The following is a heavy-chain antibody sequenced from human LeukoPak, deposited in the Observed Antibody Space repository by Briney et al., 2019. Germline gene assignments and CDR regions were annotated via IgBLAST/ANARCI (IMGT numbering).Heavy chain of an antibody. V-gene: IGHV3-30*18. CDR1: GLSLGRFG. D-gene: IGHD2-15*01. Sequence: GRSRTLSCAVSGLSLGRFGMHWVRPAHDRVMGWVGFVSNDLSNKYYADSVKGGFTISRHSSRNTLYMQVRSLKAEDTALYYCAKDRGSRYCSGGTCSWDAFDIWGQGTMVTVSS. CDR3: AKDRGSRYCSGGTCSWDAFDI. CDR2: VSNDLSNK. J-gene: IGHJ3*02.